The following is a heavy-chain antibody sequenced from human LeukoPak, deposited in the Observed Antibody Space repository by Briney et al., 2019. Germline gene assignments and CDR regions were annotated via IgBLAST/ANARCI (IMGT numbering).Heavy chain of an antibody. CDR3: ARDGTYYDILTGHYNRPGWFDP. Sequence: ASVKVSCKASGGTFSSYAISWVRQAPGQGLEWMGGIIPIFGTANYAQKFQGRVTITADESTSTAYMELSSLRSEDTAVYYCARDGTYYDILTGHYNRPGWFDPWGQGTLVTVSS. CDR2: IIPIFGTA. D-gene: IGHD3-9*01. J-gene: IGHJ5*02. CDR1: GGTFSSYA. V-gene: IGHV1-69*13.